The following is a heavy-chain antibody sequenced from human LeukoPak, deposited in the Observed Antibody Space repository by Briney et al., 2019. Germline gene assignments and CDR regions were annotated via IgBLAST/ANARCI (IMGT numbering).Heavy chain of an antibody. V-gene: IGHV3-23*01. Sequence: SSYYWGWVRQAPGKGLEWVSAISGSGGSTYYADSVKGRFTISRDNSKNTLYLQMNSLRAEDTAVYYCAKDAPIAAAGMLWGQGTLVTVSS. CDR2: ISGSGGST. CDR3: AKDAPIAAAGML. CDR1: SSYY. D-gene: IGHD6-13*01. J-gene: IGHJ4*02.